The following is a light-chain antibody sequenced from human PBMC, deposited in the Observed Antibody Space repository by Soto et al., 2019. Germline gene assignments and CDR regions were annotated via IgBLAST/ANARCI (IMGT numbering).Light chain of an antibody. V-gene: IGKV4-1*01. Sequence: DIVMTQSPDSLAVSLGERATINCKSSQSILYSSNNKNYLAWYQQKLGQPPRLLIYWASTRESGVPDRFSGSGSGTDFTLTISSLQAEDVAIYYCQQYYSIPWTFGQGTKVEI. J-gene: IGKJ1*01. CDR2: WAS. CDR3: QQYYSIPWT. CDR1: QSILYSSNNKNY.